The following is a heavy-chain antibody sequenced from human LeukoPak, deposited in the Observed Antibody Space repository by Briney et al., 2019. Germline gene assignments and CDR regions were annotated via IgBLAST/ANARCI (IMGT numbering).Heavy chain of an antibody. Sequence: PSETLSLTCTVSGGSASSGSYYWSWIRQPPGKGLEWIGDIYYSGSTNYNPSLKSRVTISVDTSKNQFSLKLSSVTAADTAVYYCASPRSYYDSSGYYISWGQGTLVTVSS. J-gene: IGHJ5*02. V-gene: IGHV4-61*01. CDR1: GGSASSGSYY. D-gene: IGHD3-22*01. CDR2: IYYSGST. CDR3: ASPRSYYDSSGYYIS.